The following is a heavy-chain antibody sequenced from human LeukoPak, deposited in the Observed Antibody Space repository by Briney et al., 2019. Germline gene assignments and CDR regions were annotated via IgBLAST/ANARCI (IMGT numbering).Heavy chain of an antibody. J-gene: IGHJ4*02. D-gene: IGHD1-26*01. V-gene: IGHV3-48*04. CDR2: ISSSSTI. Sequence: GSLRLSCAASGFTFSSYSMNWVRYAPGKGLEWVSYISSSSTIYYADSVKGRFTISRDNAKNSLYLQMNSLRAEDTAVYYCARDREWEVFDYWGQGTLVTVPS. CDR3: ARDREWEVFDY. CDR1: GFTFSSYS.